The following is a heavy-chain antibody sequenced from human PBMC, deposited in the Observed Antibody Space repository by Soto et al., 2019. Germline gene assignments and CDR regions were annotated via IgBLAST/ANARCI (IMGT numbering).Heavy chain of an antibody. Sequence: ASVKVSCKASGYMFGSYGLTWVRQAPGQGLEWLGWIRGFNDDTNYAQSFQDRVTLTSDTSTSTAYMELRSLRSDDTGVYYCASDCISTTCYWNNWLDPWGQGTLVTVSS. CDR1: GYMFGSYG. V-gene: IGHV1-18*01. D-gene: IGHD2-2*01. J-gene: IGHJ5*02. CDR3: ASDCISTTCYWNNWLDP. CDR2: IRGFNDDT.